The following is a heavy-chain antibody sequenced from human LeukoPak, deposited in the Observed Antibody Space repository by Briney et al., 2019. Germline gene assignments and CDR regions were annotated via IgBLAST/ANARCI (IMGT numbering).Heavy chain of an antibody. D-gene: IGHD6-13*01. Sequence: SETLSLTCTISGGSINNYYWSWIRQPPGKGLEWIGYIYYSGTTNYNPSLKSRVSISVDTSKNQFSLKLSSVTAADTAVYYCARGGIAAALYYFDYWGQGTLVTVSS. J-gene: IGHJ4*02. CDR1: GGSINNYY. V-gene: IGHV4-59*01. CDR2: IYYSGTT. CDR3: ARGGIAAALYYFDY.